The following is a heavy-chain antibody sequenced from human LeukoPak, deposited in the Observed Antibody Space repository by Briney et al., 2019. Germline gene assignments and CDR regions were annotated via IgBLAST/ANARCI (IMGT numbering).Heavy chain of an antibody. CDR2: ITGSGGST. CDR1: GFTFSSYA. V-gene: IGHV3-23*01. J-gene: IGHJ4*02. Sequence: PGGSLRLSCAASGFTFSSYAMSWVRQAPGKGLEWVSTITGSGGSTYYADSVKGRFTISRDNSKNTLYLQMNSLRAEDTAVYYCARETTAMGYFDYWGPGTLVTVSS. D-gene: IGHD5-18*01. CDR3: ARETTAMGYFDY.